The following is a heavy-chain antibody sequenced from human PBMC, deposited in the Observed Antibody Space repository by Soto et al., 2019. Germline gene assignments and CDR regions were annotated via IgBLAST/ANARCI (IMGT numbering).Heavy chain of an antibody. J-gene: IGHJ6*02. CDR2: IIPIFGTA. CDR1: GGTFSSYA. CDR3: ATTGGSYYTQHLYGMDV. Sequence: SVKVSCKASGGTFSSYAISWVRQAPGQGLEWMGGIIPIFGTANYAQKSQGRVTITADESTSTAYMELSSLRSEDTAVYYCATTGGSYYTQHLYGMDVWGQGTTVTVSS. D-gene: IGHD3-10*01. V-gene: IGHV1-69*13.